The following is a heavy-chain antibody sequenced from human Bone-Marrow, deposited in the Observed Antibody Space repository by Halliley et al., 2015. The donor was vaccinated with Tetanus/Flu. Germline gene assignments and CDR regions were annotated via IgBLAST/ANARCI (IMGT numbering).Heavy chain of an antibody. J-gene: IGHJ2*01. D-gene: IGHD6-13*01. Sequence: IGYVYYSGRPNATPSLKGRVTILVDTSKNHFSLKLTSVPAADTGVYYCVRDGLSAANFYFDAWGRGTLVTVSS. CDR3: VRDGLSAANFYFDA. CDR2: VYYSGRP. V-gene: IGHV4-61*03.